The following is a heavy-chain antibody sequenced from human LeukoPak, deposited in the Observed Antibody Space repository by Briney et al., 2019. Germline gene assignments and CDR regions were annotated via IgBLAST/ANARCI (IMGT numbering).Heavy chain of an antibody. J-gene: IGHJ4*02. Sequence: GSLRLSCAASGFTSSTYWMNWYRQAPGKGLEWVGNINQDASEINYVDSVRGRFTISRDNAKNSLHLQMNSLRTEDTAVYYCATDRDNSDWQKRFDSWGQGTLVTVSS. V-gene: IGHV3-7*01. CDR3: ATDRDNSDWQKRFDS. D-gene: IGHD2-21*02. CDR2: INQDASEI. CDR1: GFTSSTYW.